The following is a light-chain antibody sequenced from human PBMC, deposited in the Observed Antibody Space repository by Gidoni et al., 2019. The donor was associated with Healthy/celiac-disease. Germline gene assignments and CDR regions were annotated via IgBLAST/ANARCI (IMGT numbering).Light chain of an antibody. V-gene: IGKV1-33*01. Sequence: DIQMTQSPSSLSASVGDRVTITCQASQDISNYLNWYQQKPGKAPKLLIYDASNLETGVPSRFSGIVSGTDFTFTISSLQPESIATYYCQQYDNLPLWTFGQGTKLEIK. CDR3: QQYDNLPLWT. CDR2: DAS. CDR1: QDISNY. J-gene: IGKJ2*02.